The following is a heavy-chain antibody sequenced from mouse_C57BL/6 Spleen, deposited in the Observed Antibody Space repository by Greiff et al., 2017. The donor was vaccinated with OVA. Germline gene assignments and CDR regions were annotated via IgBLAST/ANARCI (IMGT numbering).Heavy chain of an antibody. V-gene: IGHV14-4*01. Sequence: EVQRVESGAELVRPGASVKLSCTASGFNIKDDYMHWVKQRPEQGLEWIGWIDPENGDTEYASKFQGKATITADTSSNTAYLQLSSLTSEDTAVYYCTTLTGTLAYWGQGTLVTVSA. J-gene: IGHJ3*01. CDR2: IDPENGDT. CDR1: GFNIKDDY. CDR3: TTLTGTLAY. D-gene: IGHD4-1*01.